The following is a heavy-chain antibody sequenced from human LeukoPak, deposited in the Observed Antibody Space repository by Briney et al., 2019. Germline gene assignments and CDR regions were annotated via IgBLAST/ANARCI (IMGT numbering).Heavy chain of an antibody. CDR1: GYTFTRYY. D-gene: IGHD6-19*01. CDR2: INPNSGGA. Sequence: GASVKVSCKASGYTFTRYYMHWVRQAPGQGLEWMGWINPNSGGANYAQKIQGRVTMTRDTSISTAYMELSRLRSDDTAVYYCARGSPSSSGWYGDYWGQGTLVTVSS. CDR3: ARGSPSSSGWYGDY. J-gene: IGHJ4*02. V-gene: IGHV1-2*02.